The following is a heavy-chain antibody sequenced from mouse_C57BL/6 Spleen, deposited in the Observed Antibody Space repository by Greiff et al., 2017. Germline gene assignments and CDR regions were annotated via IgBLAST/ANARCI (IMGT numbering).Heavy chain of an antibody. CDR3: ARQTDYGSSYWYFDV. V-gene: IGHV5-12*01. J-gene: IGHJ1*03. CDR1: GFTFSDYY. D-gene: IGHD1-1*01. Sequence: EVHLVESGGGLVQPGGSLKLSCAASGFTFSDYYMYWVRQTPEKRLEWVAYISNGGGSTYYPDTVKGRFTISRDNAKNPLYLQMSRLKSEDTAMYYCARQTDYGSSYWYFDVWGTGTTVTVSS. CDR2: ISNGGGST.